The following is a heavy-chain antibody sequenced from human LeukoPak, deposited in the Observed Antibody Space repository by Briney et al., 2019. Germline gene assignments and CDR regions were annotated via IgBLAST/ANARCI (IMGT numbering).Heavy chain of an antibody. CDR2: INHSGST. CDR1: GGSFSGYY. CDR3: ASFLTTGFRRGMGV. V-gene: IGHV4-34*01. J-gene: IGHJ6*02. Sequence: SETLSLTCAVYGGSFSGYYWSWIRQPPGKGLEWIGEINHSGSTNYNPSLKSRVTISVDTSKNQFSLKLSSVTAADTAVYYCASFLTTGFRRGMGVWGQGTTVTVSS. D-gene: IGHD4-17*01.